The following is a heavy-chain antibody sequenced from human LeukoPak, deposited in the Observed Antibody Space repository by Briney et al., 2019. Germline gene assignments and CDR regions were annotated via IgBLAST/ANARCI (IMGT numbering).Heavy chain of an antibody. Sequence: PSETLSLTCAVSGGSISSGGYSWSWIRQPPGKGLEWVSAISGSGGSTYYADSVKGRFTISRDNSKNTLYLQMNSLRAEDTAVYYCAKDAYNWNDPLSTWFDPWGQGTLVTVSS. V-gene: IGHV3-23*01. J-gene: IGHJ5*02. CDR2: ISGSGGST. CDR3: AKDAYNWNDPLSTWFDP. D-gene: IGHD1-1*01. CDR1: GGSISSGGYS.